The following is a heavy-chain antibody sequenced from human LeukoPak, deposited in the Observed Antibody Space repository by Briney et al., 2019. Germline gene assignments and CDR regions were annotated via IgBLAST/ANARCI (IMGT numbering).Heavy chain of an antibody. Sequence: SGGSLRLSCAASEFTFSDHWMTWVRQAPGKGPEWVADINKYGTKKNQVDSVKGRFTISRDNAKNSLYLQMNNLRVEDTAVYYCARGPAYGARCDYLDYWGRGTLVTVSS. V-gene: IGHV3-7*01. D-gene: IGHD3-10*01. CDR2: INKYGTKK. J-gene: IGHJ4*02. CDR1: EFTFSDHW. CDR3: ARGPAYGARCDYLDY.